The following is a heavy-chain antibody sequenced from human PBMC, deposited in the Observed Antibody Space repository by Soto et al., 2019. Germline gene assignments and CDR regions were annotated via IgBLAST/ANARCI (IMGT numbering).Heavy chain of an antibody. CDR1: GGSFSGYY. Sequence: SETLSLTCAVYGGSFSGYYWSWIRQPPGKGLEWIGEINHSGSTNYNPSLKSRVTISVDTSKNQFSLKLSSVTAADTAVYYCAREIQLWYTVYYYYYMDVWAKGPRSPSP. CDR3: AREIQLWYTVYYYYYMDV. V-gene: IGHV4-34*01. J-gene: IGHJ6*03. CDR2: INHSGST. D-gene: IGHD5-18*01.